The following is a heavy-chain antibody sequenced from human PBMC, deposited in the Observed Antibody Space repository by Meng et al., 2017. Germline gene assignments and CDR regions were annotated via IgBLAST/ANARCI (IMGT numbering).Heavy chain of an antibody. CDR1: GGAFSGYY. CDR3: ARRRGGSSDWFDP. J-gene: IGHJ5*02. Sequence: QVQLLQSGAGLLKPSESLSLTCAVYGGAFSGYYWSWIRQPPGKGLEWIGEINHSESTNYNPSLKSRVTISVDTSKNQFSLKLSSVTAADTAVYYCARRRGGSSDWFDPWGQGTLVTVSS. V-gene: IGHV4-34*01. CDR2: INHSEST. D-gene: IGHD6-6*01.